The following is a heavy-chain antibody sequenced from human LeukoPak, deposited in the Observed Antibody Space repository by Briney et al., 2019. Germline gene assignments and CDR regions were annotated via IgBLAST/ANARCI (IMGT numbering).Heavy chain of an antibody. CDR1: EFTFSSYA. V-gene: IGHV3-23*01. D-gene: IGHD1-1*01. J-gene: IGHJ4*02. Sequence: GGSLRLSCAASEFTFSSYAMSWVRQAPGKGLDWVSAISLGGSVTYNADSVKGRFTIFRDNSKNTLYLQMNSLRVEDTAIYYCAKALEPPFWFDYWGQGTLVTVSS. CDR2: ISLGGSVT. CDR3: AKALEPPFWFDY.